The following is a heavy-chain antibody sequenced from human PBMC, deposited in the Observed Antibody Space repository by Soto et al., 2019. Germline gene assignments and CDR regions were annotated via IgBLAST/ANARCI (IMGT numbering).Heavy chain of an antibody. D-gene: IGHD6-6*01. J-gene: IGHJ4*02. V-gene: IGHV4-61*01. CDR2: IYNNRSF. CDR1: GGSFSSDSFY. Sequence: XTLSLPCTVPGGSFSSDSFYWSWIRQPPGKGLEWVGFIYNNRSFNYNPSLKSRVTISVATSKHQFSLKLSSVTAADTAVYYCARVPLDYSNSHYFDFWGQGALGTVS. CDR3: ARVPLDYSNSHYFDF.